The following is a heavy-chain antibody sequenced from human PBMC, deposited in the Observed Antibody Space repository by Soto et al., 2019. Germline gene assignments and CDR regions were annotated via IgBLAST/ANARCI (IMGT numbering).Heavy chain of an antibody. CDR1: GFTFSSYW. CDR2: IKQDGSEK. CDR3: ARVIDDDICGSYRYAWFDY. D-gene: IGHD3-16*02. J-gene: IGHJ4*02. Sequence: PGGSLRLSCAASGFTFSSYWMSWVRQAPGKGLEWVANIKQDGSEKYYVDSVKGRFTISRDNAKNSLYLQMNSLRAEDTAVYYCARVIDDDICGSYRYAWFDYWGQGSLVPVAS. V-gene: IGHV3-7*01.